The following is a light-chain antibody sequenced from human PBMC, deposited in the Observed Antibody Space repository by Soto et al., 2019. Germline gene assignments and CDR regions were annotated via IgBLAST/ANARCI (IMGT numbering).Light chain of an antibody. CDR1: SSDLGGYNY. V-gene: IGLV2-14*01. CDR3: SSYTSSDTLV. CDR2: EVS. Sequence: QSALTQPASVSGSPGQSITVSCTGTSSDLGGYNYVSWYQHHPGKAPKLMIYEVSNRPSGVSNRVSGSKSGNTASLTISGLQAEDEAEYYCSSYTSSDTLVFGTGTKLTVL. J-gene: IGLJ1*01.